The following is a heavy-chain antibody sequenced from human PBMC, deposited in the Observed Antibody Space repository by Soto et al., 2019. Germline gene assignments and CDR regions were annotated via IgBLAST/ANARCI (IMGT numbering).Heavy chain of an antibody. D-gene: IGHD2-15*01. V-gene: IGHV1-18*01. CDR2: ISAYNGNT. CDR3: ARAPEYCSGGSCYPYWFDP. Sequence: ASVKVSCKASGYTFTSYGISWVRQAPGQGLEWMGWISAYNGNTNYAQKLQGRVTMTTDTSTSIAYMELRSLRSDDTAVYYCARAPEYCSGGSCYPYWFDPWGQGTLVTVSS. J-gene: IGHJ5*02. CDR1: GYTFTSYG.